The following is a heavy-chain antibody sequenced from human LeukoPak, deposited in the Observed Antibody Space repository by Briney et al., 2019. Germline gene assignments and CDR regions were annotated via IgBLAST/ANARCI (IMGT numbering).Heavy chain of an antibody. CDR2: ISGSGGST. CDR3: ATHYDFWSPDYYYYGMDV. Sequence: GGSLRLSCAASGFTFSSYAMSWVRQAPGKGLEWVSAISGSGGSTYYADSVKGRFTISRDNSKNTLYLQMSSLRAEDTAVYYCATHYDFWSPDYYYYGMDVWGQGTTVTVSS. V-gene: IGHV3-23*01. CDR1: GFTFSSYA. J-gene: IGHJ6*02. D-gene: IGHD3-3*01.